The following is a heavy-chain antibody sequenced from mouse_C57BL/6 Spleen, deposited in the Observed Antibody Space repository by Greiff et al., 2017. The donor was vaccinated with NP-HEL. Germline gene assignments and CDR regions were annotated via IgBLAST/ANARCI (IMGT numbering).Heavy chain of an antibody. CDR3: TATIYDGDDDGRHYAMDY. V-gene: IGHV14-4*01. CDR2: IDPENGDT. J-gene: IGHJ4*01. CDR1: GFNIKDDY. Sequence: EVKLVESGAELVRPGASVKLSCTASGFNIKDDYMHWVKQRPEQGLEWIGWIDPENGDTEYASKFQGKATITADTASNTAYLQLSSLTSEDTAVYYCTATIYDGDDDGRHYAMDYWGQGTSVTVSS. D-gene: IGHD2-2*01.